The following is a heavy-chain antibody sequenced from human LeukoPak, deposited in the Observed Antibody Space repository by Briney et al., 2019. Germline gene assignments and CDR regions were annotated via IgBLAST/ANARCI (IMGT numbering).Heavy chain of an antibody. CDR1: GFTFSSYA. J-gene: IGHJ4*02. Sequence: GGSLRLSCAASGFTFSSYAMHWVRQAPGKGLEWVAVVSYDGSNKYYADSVKGRFTISRDNSKNTLYLQMNSLRAEDTAVYYCAIAGDYGDYEGGFDYRGQGTLVTVSS. V-gene: IGHV3-30*04. CDR2: VSYDGSNK. D-gene: IGHD4-17*01. CDR3: AIAGDYGDYEGGFDY.